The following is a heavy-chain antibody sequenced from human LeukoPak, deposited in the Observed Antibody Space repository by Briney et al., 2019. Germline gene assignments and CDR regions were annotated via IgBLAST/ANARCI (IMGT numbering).Heavy chain of an antibody. CDR1: GFTFSSYW. Sequence: GGSLRLSCAASGFTFSSYWMSWVRQAPGRGLEWVATIKQNGNEKYYMDSVKGRFTISRDNAKNSVYLQVNSLRAEDTAIYYCARVSGLGFPAPEEFTYWGQGTLVTVSS. CDR3: ARVSGLGFPAPEEFTY. CDR2: IKQNGNEK. D-gene: IGHD1-26*01. V-gene: IGHV3-7*01. J-gene: IGHJ4*02.